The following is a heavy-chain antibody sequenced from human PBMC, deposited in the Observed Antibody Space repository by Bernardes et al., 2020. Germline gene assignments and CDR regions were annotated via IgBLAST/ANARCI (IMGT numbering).Heavy chain of an antibody. V-gene: IGHV4-59*01. CDR2: IYYSGST. J-gene: IGHJ4*02. CDR3: ARGVFDGDFDY. Sequence: SETLSLTCTVSGGSISSYYWSWIRQPPGKGLEWIGYIYYSGSTNYNPSLKSRVTISVDTSKNQFSLKLSSVTAADTAVYYCARGVFDGDFDYRGEGTLVTVSS. CDR1: GGSISSYY. D-gene: IGHD3-9*01.